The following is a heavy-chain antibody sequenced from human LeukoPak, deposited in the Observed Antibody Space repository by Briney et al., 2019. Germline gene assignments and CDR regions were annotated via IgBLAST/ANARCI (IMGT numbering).Heavy chain of an antibody. CDR2: SYSGGST. CDR3: ASRHCSGENCYAGPLDF. J-gene: IGHJ4*02. CDR1: AFSDKSNY. D-gene: IGHD2-8*02. Sequence: GGSLRLSCVAPAFSDKSNYMSWVRQAPGKGLEWVSVSYSGGSTYYEDSVKGRFTVSSDVSKNTLYLQMNNLRGGETAVYYCASRHCSGENCYAGPLDFWGQGIQVTVSS. V-gene: IGHV3-53*01.